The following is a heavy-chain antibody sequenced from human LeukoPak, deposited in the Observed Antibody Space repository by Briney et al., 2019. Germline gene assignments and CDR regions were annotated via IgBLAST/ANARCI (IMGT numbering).Heavy chain of an antibody. J-gene: IGHJ6*04. CDR2: IIPIFGTA. CDR1: GGTFSSYA. V-gene: IGHV1-69*05. Sequence: SVKVSCKASGGTFSSYAISWVQQAPGQGLEWMGRIIPIFGTANYAQKFQGRVTITTDESTSTAYMELSSLRSEDTAVYYCARDRSSTVGSMDVWGKGTTVTVSS. CDR3: ARDRSSTVGSMDV. D-gene: IGHD2-2*01.